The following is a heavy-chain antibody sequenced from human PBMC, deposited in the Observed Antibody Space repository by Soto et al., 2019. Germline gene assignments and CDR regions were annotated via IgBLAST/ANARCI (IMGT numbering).Heavy chain of an antibody. V-gene: IGHV3-74*01. J-gene: IGHJ1*01. Sequence: EVQLVESGGGLVQPGGSLRLSCAASGFSFDSYWMRWVRQAPGQGPVWVSRIDYDGTTTNYADSVKGRFTISRDNAKNTLYLQMNSLRPEDTAVYYCARGPRASSGGTGAYWGQGTLVTVSS. CDR3: ARGPRASSGGTGAY. CDR1: GFSFDSYW. CDR2: IDYDGTTT. D-gene: IGHD2-2*01.